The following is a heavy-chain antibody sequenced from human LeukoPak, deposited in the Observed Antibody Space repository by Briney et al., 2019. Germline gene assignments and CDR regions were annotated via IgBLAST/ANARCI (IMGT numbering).Heavy chain of an antibody. Sequence: PGGSLRLSCAASGFTFNNYWMTWVRQAPGKGLEWVGNIKPDGSEESYVDSVRGRFTISRDNAKNTLSLQMNSLRAEDTAVYYCARTSVAAPGGHYWGQGTLVIVSP. D-gene: IGHD6-13*01. CDR3: ARTSVAAPGGHY. CDR1: GFTFNNYW. V-gene: IGHV3-7*04. J-gene: IGHJ4*02. CDR2: IKPDGSEE.